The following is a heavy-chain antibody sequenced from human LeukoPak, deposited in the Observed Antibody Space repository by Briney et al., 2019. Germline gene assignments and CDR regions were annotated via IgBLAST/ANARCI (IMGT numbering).Heavy chain of an antibody. J-gene: IGHJ4*02. Sequence: GRSLRLSCAASGFTFSSYGMHWVRQAPGKGLEWVEVISYDGSNKYYADSVKGRFTISRDNSKNTLYLQMNSLRAEDTAVYYCARDQGPESGYIFDYWGQGTLVTVSS. D-gene: IGHD3-22*01. CDR1: GFTFSSYG. CDR3: ARDQGPESGYIFDY. V-gene: IGHV3-30*03. CDR2: ISYDGSNK.